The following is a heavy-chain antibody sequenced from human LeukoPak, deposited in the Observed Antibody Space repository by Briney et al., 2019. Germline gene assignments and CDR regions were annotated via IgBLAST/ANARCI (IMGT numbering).Heavy chain of an antibody. Sequence: GSSVKVSCKASGGTFSSYTISWVRQAPGQGLEWMGRIIPILGIANYAQEFQGRVTITADKSTSTAYMELSSLRSEDTAVYYCATETTVGYYYMDVWGKGTTVTVSS. CDR3: ATETTVGYYYMDV. V-gene: IGHV1-69*02. D-gene: IGHD1-14*01. J-gene: IGHJ6*03. CDR2: IIPILGIA. CDR1: GGTFSSYT.